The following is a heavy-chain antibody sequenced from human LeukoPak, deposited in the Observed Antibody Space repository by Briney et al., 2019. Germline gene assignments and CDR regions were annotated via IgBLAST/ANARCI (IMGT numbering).Heavy chain of an antibody. CDR1: GGSISSGGYS. J-gene: IGHJ5*02. CDR3: ARETRSYGDHIWFDP. V-gene: IGHV4-31*03. CDR2: IYYSGST. Sequence: SETLSLTCTVSGGSISSGGYSWSWIRQRPGKGLEWIGYIYYSGSTYYNPSLKSRVTISVDTSKNQFSLKLSSVTAADTAVYYCARETRSYGDHIWFDPWGQGTLVTVSS. D-gene: IGHD4-17*01.